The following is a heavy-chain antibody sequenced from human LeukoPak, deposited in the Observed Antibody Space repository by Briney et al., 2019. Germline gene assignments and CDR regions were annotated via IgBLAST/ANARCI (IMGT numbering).Heavy chain of an antibody. CDR2: ISAYNGNT. D-gene: IGHD2-15*01. CDR3: AIPTLSRYCSGGSCYEH. J-gene: IGHJ1*01. Sequence: ASVKVSCKASGYTFTSYGISWVRQAPGQGLEWMGWISAYNGNTNYAQKLQGRVTMTTHTSTSTAYMELRSLRSDDTAVYYCAIPTLSRYCSGGSCYEHWGQGTLVTVSS. V-gene: IGHV1-18*01. CDR1: GYTFTSYG.